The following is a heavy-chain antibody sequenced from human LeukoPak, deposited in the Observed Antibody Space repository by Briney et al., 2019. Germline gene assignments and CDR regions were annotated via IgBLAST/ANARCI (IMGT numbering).Heavy chain of an antibody. CDR1: GFTFSSYE. V-gene: IGHV3-48*03. J-gene: IGHJ4*02. CDR2: ISSSDSTI. D-gene: IGHD4-23*01. CDR3: ARDYGGSSPFDY. Sequence: GGSLRLSCAASGFTFSSYEMHWVRQPPGKGLEWVSYISSSDSTIYYADSVKGRFTISRDNAKNSLYLQMNSLRAEVTAVYYCARDYGGSSPFDYWAQGTLVTVPS.